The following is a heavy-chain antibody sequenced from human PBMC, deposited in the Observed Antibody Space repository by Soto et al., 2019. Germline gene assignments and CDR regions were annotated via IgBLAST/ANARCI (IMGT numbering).Heavy chain of an antibody. J-gene: IGHJ4*02. D-gene: IGHD5-12*01. V-gene: IGHV1-3*01. CDR2: INAGNGNT. Sequence: SVKXSCXASGYTFTNYAMHWXRQAPGQRLEWMGWINAGNGNTKYSQKFQGRVTITRDTSASTAYMELSSLRSEDTAVYYCARVSGYYLPDYWGQGTLVTVSS. CDR3: ARVSGYYLPDY. CDR1: GYTFTNYA.